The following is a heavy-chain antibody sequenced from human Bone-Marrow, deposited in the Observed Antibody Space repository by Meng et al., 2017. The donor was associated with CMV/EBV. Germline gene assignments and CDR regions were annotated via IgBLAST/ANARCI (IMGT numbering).Heavy chain of an antibody. D-gene: IGHD2-15*01. Sequence: DDYYWSWVRQAAGKGLKWIGYIYCSGSTYYNPSLKRRLTISIDTSKNQFSLRLTSVTAADTAVYYCARSVGYCSGSSCSGGLEYFDFWGQGTLVTVSS. CDR1: DDYY. CDR2: IYCSGST. V-gene: IGHV4-30-4*08. CDR3: ARSVGYCSGSSCSGGLEYFDF. J-gene: IGHJ4*02.